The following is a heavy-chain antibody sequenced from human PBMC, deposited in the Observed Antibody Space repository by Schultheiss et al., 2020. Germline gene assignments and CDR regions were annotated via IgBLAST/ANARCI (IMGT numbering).Heavy chain of an antibody. D-gene: IGHD6-6*01. Sequence: SETLSLTCTVSGGSISSGVYYWSWIRQHPGKGLEWIGEINHSGSTNYNPSLKSRVTISVDTSKNQFSLKLSSVTAADTAVYYCARGLVYFDYWGQGTLVTVSS. J-gene: IGHJ4*02. CDR1: GGSISSGVYY. CDR2: INHSGST. CDR3: ARGLVYFDY. V-gene: IGHV4-61*08.